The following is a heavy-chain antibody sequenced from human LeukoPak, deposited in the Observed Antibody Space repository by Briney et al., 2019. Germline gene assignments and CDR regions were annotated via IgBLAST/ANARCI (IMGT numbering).Heavy chain of an antibody. D-gene: IGHD1-26*01. V-gene: IGHV4-59*01. CDR2: IYYSGST. CDR3: ARGVNSGYFDY. J-gene: IGHJ4*02. Sequence: SETLSLTCTVSGGSISSYYWSWIRQPPGKGLEWIGYIYYSGSTNNSPSLKSRVTISLDTSKNQFSLKLSSVTAADTAVYYCARGVNSGYFDYCGQGTLVTVSS. CDR1: GGSISSYY.